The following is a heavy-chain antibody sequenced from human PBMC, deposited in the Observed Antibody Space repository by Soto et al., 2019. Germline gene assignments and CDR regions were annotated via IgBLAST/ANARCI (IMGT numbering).Heavy chain of an antibody. V-gene: IGHV1-2*02. CDR3: GRGRSGQIVVFY. CDR1: GCTFTGHY. Sequence: GASVKVSCKASGCTFTGHYIHWVRQAPEQGPEWMGEIGPETGATRYAQKFRGRVTMTRDMSITTVYMELNNLSPDDTAVYYCGRGRSGQIVVFYWAQGSPVTVSS. J-gene: IGHJ4*02. D-gene: IGHD5-12*01. CDR2: IGPETGAT.